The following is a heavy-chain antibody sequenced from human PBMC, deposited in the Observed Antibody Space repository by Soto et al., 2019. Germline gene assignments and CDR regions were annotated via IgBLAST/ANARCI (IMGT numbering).Heavy chain of an antibody. Sequence: SQTLPLTCAVYGGSFSGYYWSWIRQPPGKGLEWIGEINHTGSTNYNPSLKSRVTISVDTSKNQWSLKLSSVTAADTAVYYCARPPNYDILTGYSSAGYF. CDR3: ARPPNYDILTGYSSAGYF. J-gene: IGHJ2*01. CDR2: INHTGST. V-gene: IGHV4-34*01. D-gene: IGHD3-9*01. CDR1: GGSFSGYY.